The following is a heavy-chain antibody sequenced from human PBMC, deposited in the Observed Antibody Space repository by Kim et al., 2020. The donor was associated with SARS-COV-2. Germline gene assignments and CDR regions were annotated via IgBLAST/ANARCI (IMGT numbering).Heavy chain of an antibody. CDR3: AKAKQWLGIFDY. Sequence: GGSLRLSCAASGFTFDDYAMHWVRQAPGKGLEWVSGISWNSGSIGYADSVKGRFTISRDNAKNSLYLQMNSLRAEDTALYYCAKAKQWLGIFDYWGQGTL. J-gene: IGHJ4*02. CDR1: GFTFDDYA. CDR2: ISWNSGSI. D-gene: IGHD6-19*01. V-gene: IGHV3-9*01.